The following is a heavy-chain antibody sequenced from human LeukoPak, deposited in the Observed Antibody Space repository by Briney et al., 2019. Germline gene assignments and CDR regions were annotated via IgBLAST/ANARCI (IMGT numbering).Heavy chain of an antibody. J-gene: IGHJ6*03. CDR2: IKQGGRNN. Sequence: GGTLCLTCAASGFTFSSYYMSWLRQAPGKGLEWVSNIKQGGRNNYYMDPVRGRFTIARATDKNSMYLQMSSLRGEDTAVYCCARVAANTMVRGVHPADYSYDYSMDVWGKGTTVTISS. CDR1: GFTFSSYY. D-gene: IGHD3-10*01. V-gene: IGHV3-7*01. CDR3: ARVAANTMVRGVHPADYSYDYSMDV.